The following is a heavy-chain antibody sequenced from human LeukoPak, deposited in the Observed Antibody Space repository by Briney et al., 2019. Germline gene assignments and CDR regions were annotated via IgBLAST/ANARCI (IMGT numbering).Heavy chain of an antibody. D-gene: IGHD1-1*01. J-gene: IGHJ4*02. CDR1: GFTFSSYW. CDR3: AKDHNGNSDY. CDR2: IKQDGSGE. V-gene: IGHV3-7*01. Sequence: GGSLRLSRAASGFTFSSYWMSWVRQAPGKGLEWVANIKQDGSGEYYADSVKGRFTISRDNAKNSLYLQMNSLRPEDTALYHCAKDHNGNSDYWGQGTLVTVSS.